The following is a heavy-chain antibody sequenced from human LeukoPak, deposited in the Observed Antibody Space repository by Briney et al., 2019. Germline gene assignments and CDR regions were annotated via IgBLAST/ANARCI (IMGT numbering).Heavy chain of an antibody. J-gene: IGHJ4*02. Sequence: PGRSLRLSCAASGFTFSSYGMHWVRQAPGKGLEWVAVIWCDGSNKYYADSVKGRFTISRDNSKNTLYLQMNSLRAEDTAVYYCARDHVTCGCDCYSSGSDYWGQGTLVTVSS. CDR2: IWCDGSNK. V-gene: IGHV3-33*01. D-gene: IGHD2-21*02. CDR3: ARDHVTCGCDCYSSGSDY. CDR1: GFTFSSYG.